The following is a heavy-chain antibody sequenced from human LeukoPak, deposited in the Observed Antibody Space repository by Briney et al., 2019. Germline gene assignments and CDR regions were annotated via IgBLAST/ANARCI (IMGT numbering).Heavy chain of an antibody. CDR3: AREFLPSTPHAVRVFDY. CDR1: GGSVSSGSYY. CDR2: IYYSGST. J-gene: IGHJ4*02. Sequence: SETLSLTCTVSGGSVSSGSYYWSWIRQPPGKGLEWIGYIYYSGSTNYNPSLKSRVTISVDTSKNQFSLKLSSVTAADTAVYYCAREFLPSTPHAVRVFDYWGQGTLVTVSS. V-gene: IGHV4-61*01. D-gene: IGHD2-8*01.